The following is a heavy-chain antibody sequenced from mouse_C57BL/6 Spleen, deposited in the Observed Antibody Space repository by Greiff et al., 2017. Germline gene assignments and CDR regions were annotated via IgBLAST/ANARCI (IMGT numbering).Heavy chain of an antibody. D-gene: IGHD2-2*01. CDR3: ARWRVTTRGAYYYAMDY. J-gene: IGHJ4*01. CDR2: IYPGNGDT. Sequence: QSGAELVRPGASVKMSCKASGYTFTSYNMHWVKQTPRQGLEWIGAIYPGNGDTSYNQKFKGKATLTVDKSSSTAYMQLSSLTSEDSAVYFCARWRVTTRGAYYYAMDYWGQGTSVTVSS. CDR1: GYTFTSYN. V-gene: IGHV1-12*01.